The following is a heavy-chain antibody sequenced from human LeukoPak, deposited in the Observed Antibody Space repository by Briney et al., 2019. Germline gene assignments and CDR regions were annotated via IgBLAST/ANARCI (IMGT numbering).Heavy chain of an antibody. D-gene: IGHD3-10*02. CDR1: GFTFSSYS. CDR2: ISGSGGST. V-gene: IGHV3-23*01. Sequence: GGSLRLSCAASGFTFSSYSMNWVRQAPGKGLEWVSAISGSGGSTYYADSVKGRFTISRDNSKNTLYLQMNSLRAEDTAVYYCAKIARFGELLYFDYWGQGTLVTVSS. J-gene: IGHJ4*02. CDR3: AKIARFGELLYFDY.